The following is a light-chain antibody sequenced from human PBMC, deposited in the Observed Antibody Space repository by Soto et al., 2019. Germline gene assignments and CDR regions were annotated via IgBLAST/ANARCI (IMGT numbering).Light chain of an antibody. V-gene: IGKV1-33*01. CDR3: QQYDNLPALT. CDR1: QDISNY. Sequence: DVQMTQSPSSLSASVRDRVTITCQASQDISNYLNWYQQKPGKAPKLLIYDTSNLETGVPSGFSGSGSGTDFTFTISSLQPEDIATYYCQQYDNLPALTFGGGTKVDIK. CDR2: DTS. J-gene: IGKJ4*01.